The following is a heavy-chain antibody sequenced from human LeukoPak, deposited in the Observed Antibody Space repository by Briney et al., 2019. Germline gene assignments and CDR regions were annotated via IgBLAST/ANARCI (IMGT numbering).Heavy chain of an antibody. CDR3: AKSRSSSSSGYYTFDY. CDR2: ISGSGGST. Sequence: PGGSLRLSCAASGFTFSSYAMSWVRQAPGKGLEWDSAISGSGGSTYYADSVKGRFTISRDNSKNTLYVQMNSLRAEDTAVYYCAKSRSSSSSGYYTFDYWGQGTLVTVSS. V-gene: IGHV3-23*01. CDR1: GFTFSSYA. D-gene: IGHD3-22*01. J-gene: IGHJ4*02.